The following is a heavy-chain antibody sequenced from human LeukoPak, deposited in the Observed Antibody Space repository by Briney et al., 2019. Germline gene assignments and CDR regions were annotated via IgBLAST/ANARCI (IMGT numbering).Heavy chain of an antibody. J-gene: IGHJ5*02. CDR1: GFTFSSYD. V-gene: IGHV3-30*02. Sequence: GGSLRLSCAASGFTFSSYDMHWVRQAPGKGLEWVAFIRSDGSNKYYADSVKGRFTVSRDNSKNTLYLQMNSLRAEDTAVHYCVRAYHPGGWFDPWGQGTLVTVSS. CDR2: IRSDGSNK. CDR3: VRAYHPGGWFDP. D-gene: IGHD2-21*01.